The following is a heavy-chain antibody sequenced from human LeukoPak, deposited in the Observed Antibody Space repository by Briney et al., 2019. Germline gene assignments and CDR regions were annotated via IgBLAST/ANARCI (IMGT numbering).Heavy chain of an antibody. J-gene: IGHJ4*02. Sequence: SETLSLTRTVSGGSISSSSYYWGWIRQPPGRGLEWIGSIYYSGNTYYNPSLKSRVTISVDTSKNQFSLKLSSVTAADTAVYYCAGRRTATVDFDYWGQGTLVTVSS. CDR1: GGSISSSSYY. V-gene: IGHV4-39*01. D-gene: IGHD4-23*01. CDR2: IYYSGNT. CDR3: AGRRTATVDFDY.